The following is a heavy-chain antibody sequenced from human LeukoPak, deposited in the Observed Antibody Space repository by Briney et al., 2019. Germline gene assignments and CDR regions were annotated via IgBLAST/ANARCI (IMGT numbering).Heavy chain of an antibody. D-gene: IGHD3-10*01. Sequence: GGSLRLSCEASGFTLSSYWMSWVRQAPGKGLEWVASIKPDGSETYYVDSVKGRFTISRDNAKNSLYLQMNSLRPEDTAVYYCVRGSSGTAVRGISWAWFDPWGQGTLVTVFS. CDR3: VRGSSGTAVRGISWAWFDP. CDR2: IKPDGSET. CDR1: GFTLSSYW. J-gene: IGHJ5*02. V-gene: IGHV3-7*05.